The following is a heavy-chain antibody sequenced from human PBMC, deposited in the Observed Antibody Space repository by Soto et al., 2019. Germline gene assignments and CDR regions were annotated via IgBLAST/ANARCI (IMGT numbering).Heavy chain of an antibody. Sequence: GGSLILSCAASGFTFSSYAMSWVRQAAGKGLEWVSAISGSGGSTYYADSVKGRFTISRDNSKNTLYLQMNSLRAEDTAVYYCAKDRLSGELYFDYWGQGTLVTVSS. CDR2: ISGSGGST. CDR1: GFTFSSYA. D-gene: IGHD3-10*01. V-gene: IGHV3-23*01. J-gene: IGHJ4*02. CDR3: AKDRLSGELYFDY.